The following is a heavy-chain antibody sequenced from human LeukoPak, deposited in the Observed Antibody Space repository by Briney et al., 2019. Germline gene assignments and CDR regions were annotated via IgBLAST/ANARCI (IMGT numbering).Heavy chain of an antibody. J-gene: IGHJ4*02. Sequence: ETLSLTCTVSGYSISSYYWSWIRQPPGKGLEWMGTIYPGDSDTRYSPAFQGQVTISVDKSISTAYLQWSSLKASDTAMYYCARHGPGEPYWGQGTLVTVSS. CDR2: IYPGDSDT. CDR3: ARHGPGEPY. D-gene: IGHD1-14*01. CDR1: GYSISSYY. V-gene: IGHV5-51*01.